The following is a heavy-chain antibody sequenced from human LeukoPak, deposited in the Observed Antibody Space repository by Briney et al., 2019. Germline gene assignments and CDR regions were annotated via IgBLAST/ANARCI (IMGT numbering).Heavy chain of an antibody. CDR1: GGSISGYS. J-gene: IGHJ4*02. V-gene: IGHV4-59*08. CDR3: ARHLVSSLPTGLDY. D-gene: IGHD3-9*01. Sequence: SETLSLTCTVSGGSISGYSWSWIRQPPGKGLEYIRYIHYSGTANYTPSLRSRVTISVDTSKNQFSLTLTSVTAGDTAVYYCARHLVSSLPTGLDYWGQGALVTVSS. CDR2: IHYSGTA.